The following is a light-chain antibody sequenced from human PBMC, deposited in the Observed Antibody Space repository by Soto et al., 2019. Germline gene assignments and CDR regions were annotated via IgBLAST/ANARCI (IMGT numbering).Light chain of an antibody. CDR3: HKYVRYGVT. CDR1: QNISSW. V-gene: IGKV1-5*03. Sequence: DTQMTQYPSTLSASLRDRVTITCRASQNISSWLACNQQKQAKAPKLLISKASTFQSGVPPRFSGSGYGTELHPTICSLQPDDFATYHCHKYVRYGVTLGGGTKVDIK. J-gene: IGKJ4*01. CDR2: KAS.